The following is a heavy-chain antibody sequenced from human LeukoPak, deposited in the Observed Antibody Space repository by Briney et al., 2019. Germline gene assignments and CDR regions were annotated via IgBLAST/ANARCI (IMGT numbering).Heavy chain of an antibody. D-gene: IGHD4-4*01. Sequence: GGSLRLSCIASGFTFNNYPMHWVRQAPGKGLEWVAVLSDDGHDKHYADSVKGRFTISRDNSKNTLSLQMNSLRDDDTAVYYCARDLNLGTTDSYWGQGTLVTVSS. J-gene: IGHJ4*02. CDR3: ARDLNLGTTDSY. V-gene: IGHV3-30*03. CDR2: LSDDGHDK. CDR1: GFTFNNYP.